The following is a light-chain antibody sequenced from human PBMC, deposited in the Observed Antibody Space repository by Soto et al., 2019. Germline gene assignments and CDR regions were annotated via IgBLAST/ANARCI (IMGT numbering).Light chain of an antibody. CDR1: QSVSSN. CDR3: QQYNSYPWT. V-gene: IGKV3D-15*01. J-gene: IGKJ1*01. Sequence: EMVMTQSPATLSVSPGERATLSCRASQSVSSNLACYQQKPGQAPRLLIYGASRRATGIPDRFSGSGSGADLTLTISSLQPDDFATYYCQQYNSYPWTFGQGTKVDIK. CDR2: GAS.